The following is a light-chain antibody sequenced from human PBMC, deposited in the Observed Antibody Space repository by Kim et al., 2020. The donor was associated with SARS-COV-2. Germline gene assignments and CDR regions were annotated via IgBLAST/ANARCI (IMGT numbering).Light chain of an antibody. CDR1: SSDVGGDNY. CDR2: EVS. Sequence: QSALTQPPSASGSPGQSVTISCTGTSSDVGGDNYVSWYQQHPGKAPTLMIYEVSKRPSGVPDRFSGSKSGNTASLTVSGLQAEDEADYYCSSYGGNNNLVFGGGTQLTVL. J-gene: IGLJ2*01. CDR3: SSYGGNNNLV. V-gene: IGLV2-8*01.